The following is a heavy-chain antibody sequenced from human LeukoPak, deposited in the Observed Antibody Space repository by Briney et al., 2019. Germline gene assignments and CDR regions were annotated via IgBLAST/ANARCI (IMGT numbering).Heavy chain of an antibody. CDR3: ARDGYSSSWKAFDV. V-gene: IGHV4-59*12. D-gene: IGHD6-13*01. Sequence: PSETLSLTCTVSGGSISSYYWSWVRQPPGKGLEWIGYIYYSGSTNYNPSLKSRVTISVDTSKNQFSLKLSSVTAADTAVYYCARDGYSSSWKAFDVWGQGTMVTVSS. CDR1: GGSISSYY. CDR2: IYYSGST. J-gene: IGHJ3*01.